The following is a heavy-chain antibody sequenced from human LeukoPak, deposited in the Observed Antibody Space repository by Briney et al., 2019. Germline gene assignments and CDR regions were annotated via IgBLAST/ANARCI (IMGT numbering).Heavy chain of an antibody. CDR1: GGSISSGGYS. D-gene: IGHD3-10*01. V-gene: IGHV4-30-2*01. CDR2: IYHSGST. Sequence: SQTLSLTCAVSGGSISSGGYSWSWIRQPPGKGLEWIGYIYHSGSTYYNPSLKSRVTISVDTSKNQFSLKLSSVTAADTAVYYCARDNLLWAFDYWGQGTLVTVSS. J-gene: IGHJ4*02. CDR3: ARDNLLWAFDY.